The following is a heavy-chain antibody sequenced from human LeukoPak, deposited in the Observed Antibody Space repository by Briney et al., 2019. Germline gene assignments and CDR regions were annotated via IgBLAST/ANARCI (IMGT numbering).Heavy chain of an antibody. J-gene: IGHJ5*02. D-gene: IGHD6-6*01. V-gene: IGHV3-30*02. Sequence: PGGSLRLSCAASGFTFSSYGMHWVRQAPGKGLEWVAFIRYDGSNKYYADSVKGRFTISRDNSKNTLYLQMNSLRAEDTAVYYCAKDGYSSSSLSGNWFDPWGQGTLVTVSS. CDR3: AKDGYSSSSLSGNWFDP. CDR1: GFTFSSYG. CDR2: IRYDGSNK.